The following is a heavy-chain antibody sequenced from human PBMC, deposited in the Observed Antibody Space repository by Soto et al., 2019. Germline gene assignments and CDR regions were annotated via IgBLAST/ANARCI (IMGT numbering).Heavy chain of an antibody. D-gene: IGHD5-12*01. V-gene: IGHV4-31*03. CDR3: ARTTWGWLQFLGDPNKKKPFDS. CDR1: GGSISSGGYY. CDR2: IYYSGST. Sequence: QVQLQESGPGLVKPSQTLSLTCTVSGGSISSGGYYWSWIRQHPGKGLEWIGYIYYSGSTYYNPSLKSRVTISVDTSKNQFSLKLSSVTAADTAVYYCARTTWGWLQFLGDPNKKKPFDSWGQGTLVTVSS. J-gene: IGHJ4*02.